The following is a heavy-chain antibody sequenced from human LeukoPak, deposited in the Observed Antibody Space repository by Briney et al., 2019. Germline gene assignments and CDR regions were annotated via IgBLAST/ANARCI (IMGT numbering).Heavy chain of an antibody. Sequence: PSEILSLTCTVSGGSISSYYWSWIRQPPGKGLEWIGYIYYSGSTNYNPSLKSRVTISVDTSKNHFSLKLSSVTAADTAVYYCARTTEGGYSGYFYYYYMDVWGKGTTVTISS. CDR2: IYYSGST. CDR3: ARTTEGGYSGYFYYYYMDV. CDR1: GGSISSYY. J-gene: IGHJ6*03. D-gene: IGHD5-12*01. V-gene: IGHV4-59*13.